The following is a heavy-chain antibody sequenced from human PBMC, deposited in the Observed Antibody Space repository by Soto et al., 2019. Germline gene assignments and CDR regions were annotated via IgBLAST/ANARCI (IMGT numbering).Heavy chain of an antibody. Sequence: QVQLQESWPGLVEPSQTLSLVCSVSGYPLSYGGYYWSWVRQSPGKALEWIGFVYPTVATYYYPTLESRVTMAVDMSKNEFSLKLTSVTAADPATSYCAREAHYSWEWLDPWGQGILVTVSS. V-gene: IGHV4-31*03. CDR3: AREAHYSWEWLDP. D-gene: IGHD4-4*01. CDR1: GYPLSYGGYY. J-gene: IGHJ5*02. CDR2: VYPTVAT.